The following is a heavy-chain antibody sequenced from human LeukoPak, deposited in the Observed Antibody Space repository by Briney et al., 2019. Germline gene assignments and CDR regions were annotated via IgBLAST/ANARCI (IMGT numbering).Heavy chain of an antibody. V-gene: IGHV3-48*01. Sequence: GGSLRLSCAASGFTFSSYGMTWVRQAPGKGLEWVSYISSSSSTIYYADSVKGRFTISRDNSKNTLYLQMNSLRAEDTAVYYSGRGFWFDPWGQGTLVTVSS. CDR2: ISSSSSTI. CDR3: GRGFWFDP. D-gene: IGHD5-12*01. J-gene: IGHJ5*02. CDR1: GFTFSSYG.